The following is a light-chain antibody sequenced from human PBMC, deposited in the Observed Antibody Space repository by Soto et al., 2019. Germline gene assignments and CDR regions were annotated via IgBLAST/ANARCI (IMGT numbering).Light chain of an antibody. CDR2: GNS. CDR1: SSNIGAGYD. V-gene: IGLV1-40*01. J-gene: IGLJ3*02. CDR3: TSYDSSLRGSV. Sequence: QSVLTQPPSVSGAPGQRVTISCTGSSSNIGAGYDVHWYQQIPGTDPKLLIYGNSNRPSGVPDRFSGSKSGTSASLAITGLQAEDEADYYRTSYDSSLRGSVFGGGTKLTVL.